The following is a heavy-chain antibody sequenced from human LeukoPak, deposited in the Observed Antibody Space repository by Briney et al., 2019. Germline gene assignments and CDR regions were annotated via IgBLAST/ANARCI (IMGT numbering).Heavy chain of an antibody. V-gene: IGHV3-74*01. CDR2: INSDGSTT. CDR3: ARERYYYDSSGSYWYFDY. D-gene: IGHD3-22*01. J-gene: IGHJ4*02. CDR1: GFAFSSYR. Sequence: GGSLRLSCAASGFAFSSYRMHWVRQAPGKGLVWVSRINSDGSTTSYADSVKGRFTFSRDNAKNTLYLQMNSLRAEDTAVYYCARERYYYDSSGSYWYFDYWGQGTLVTVSS.